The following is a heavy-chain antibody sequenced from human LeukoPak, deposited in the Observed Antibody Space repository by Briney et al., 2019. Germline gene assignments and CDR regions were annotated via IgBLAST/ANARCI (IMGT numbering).Heavy chain of an antibody. V-gene: IGHV3-21*01. CDR3: ARGVYRGGYFDY. CDR1: GFTFSSYS. Sequence: PGGSLRLSCAASGFTFSSYSMNWVRQAPGKGLEWLSSISSSSSYIYYADSVKGRFTISRDNAKNSLYLQMNSLRAEDTAVYYCARGVYRGGYFDYWGQGTLVTVSS. D-gene: IGHD2-8*01. J-gene: IGHJ4*02. CDR2: ISSSSSYI.